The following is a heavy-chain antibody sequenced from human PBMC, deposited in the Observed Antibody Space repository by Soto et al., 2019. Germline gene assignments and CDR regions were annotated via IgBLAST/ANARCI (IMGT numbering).Heavy chain of an antibody. V-gene: IGHV4-59*01. Sequence: SETMSLTCTVSGGSLSSYYWSWIRPPPGKGLEWIGYIYYSGSTNYNPSLKSRVTISVDTSKNQFSLKLSSVTAADTAVYYCARDALLWFGESQTLDVWGQGTTVTVSS. CDR3: ARDALLWFGESQTLDV. CDR1: GGSLSSYY. D-gene: IGHD3-10*01. CDR2: IYYSGST. J-gene: IGHJ6*02.